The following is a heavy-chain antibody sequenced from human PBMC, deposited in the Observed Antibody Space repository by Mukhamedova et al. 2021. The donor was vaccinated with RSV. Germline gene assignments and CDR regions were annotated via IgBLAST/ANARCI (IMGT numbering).Heavy chain of an antibody. V-gene: IGHV5-10-1*01. D-gene: IGHD1-1*01. Sequence: GKGLEWMGRIDPTDSYTNYSPSFQGHVTISADKSINTAYLQWSNLKASDTAVYYCASPGNYYDTTGFYSYFNHWGQGTLLTVSS. J-gene: IGHJ1*01. CDR2: IDPTDSYT. CDR3: ASPGNYYDTTGFYSYFNH.